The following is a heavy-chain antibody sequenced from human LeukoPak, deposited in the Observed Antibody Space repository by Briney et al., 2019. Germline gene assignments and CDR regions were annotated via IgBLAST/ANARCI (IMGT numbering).Heavy chain of an antibody. Sequence: GGSLRLSCAASGFTFSNYNMNWVRQAPGKGLEWVSSISGSSSYIYYADSVKGRFTISRDNAKNSLYLQMNSLRAEDTALYYCAKEAGTGAYYYYGMDVWGQGTTVTVSS. CDR2: ISGSSSYI. J-gene: IGHJ6*02. CDR3: AKEAGTGAYYYYGMDV. D-gene: IGHD6-19*01. CDR1: GFTFSNYN. V-gene: IGHV3-21*04.